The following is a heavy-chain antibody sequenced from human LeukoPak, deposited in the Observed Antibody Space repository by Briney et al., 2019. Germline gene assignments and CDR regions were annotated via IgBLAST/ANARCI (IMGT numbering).Heavy chain of an antibody. D-gene: IGHD2-2*01. CDR2: INSDGSST. Sequence: PGGSLRLSCAASGFTFSSYWMHWVRQVPGKGLVRVSRINSDGSSTSYADSVKGRFTISRDNAKNSVYLQINSLRAEDTAVYYCAASPYYYNMDVWGKGTTVTISS. J-gene: IGHJ6*03. CDR1: GFTFSSYW. V-gene: IGHV3-74*01. CDR3: AASPYYYNMDV.